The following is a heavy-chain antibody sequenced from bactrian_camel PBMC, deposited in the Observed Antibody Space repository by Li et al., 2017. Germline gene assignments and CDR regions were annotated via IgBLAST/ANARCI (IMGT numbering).Heavy chain of an antibody. CDR3: ASGAVRDSCSIGY. CDR1: GFNFDDYT. D-gene: IGHD1*01. Sequence: VQLVESGGDLVQPGGSLKLACAASGFNFDDYTMGWIRQVPGKGLEWVSSTYDSTTYADSAKGRFTISRDSAKATVYLQMNSLKSEDTALYYCASGAVRDSCSIGYWGQGTQVTVS. V-gene: IGHV3-1*01. J-gene: IGHJ6*01. CDR2: STYDST.